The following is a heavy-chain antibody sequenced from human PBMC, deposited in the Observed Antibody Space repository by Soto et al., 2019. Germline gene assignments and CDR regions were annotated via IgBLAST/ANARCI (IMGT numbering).Heavy chain of an antibody. CDR3: ARGLNPLVFRP. CDR1: GYTFTSYD. J-gene: IGHJ5*02. Sequence: VASVEVSCKASGYTFTSYDINWVLQATGQGLEWMGWMNPNSGNTGYAQKFQGRVTMTRNTSISTAYMELSSLRSEDTAVYYCARGLNPLVFRPWGQGTLVTVSS. V-gene: IGHV1-8*01. D-gene: IGHD2-8*01. CDR2: MNPNSGNT.